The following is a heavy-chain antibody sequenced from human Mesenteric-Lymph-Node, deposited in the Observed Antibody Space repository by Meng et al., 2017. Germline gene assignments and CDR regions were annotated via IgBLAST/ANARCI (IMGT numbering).Heavy chain of an antibody. V-gene: IGHV3-48*04. CDR2: ISSSSSTI. D-gene: IGHD3-22*01. Sequence: GESLKISCAASGFTFSTYSINWVRQAPGKGLEWASSISSSSSTIYYADSVKGRFTISRDNAKNSLYLQMNSLRAEDTAVYYCARADYYDSSGYLYFDYWGQGTLVTVSS. CDR1: GFTFSTYS. J-gene: IGHJ4*02. CDR3: ARADYYDSSGYLYFDY.